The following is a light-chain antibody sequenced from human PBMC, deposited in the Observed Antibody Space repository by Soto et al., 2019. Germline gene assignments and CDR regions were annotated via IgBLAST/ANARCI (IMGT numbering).Light chain of an antibody. CDR1: SSNIGAGYD. J-gene: IGLJ2*01. CDR3: QSFESSRSVVV. CDR2: GNS. V-gene: IGLV1-40*01. Sequence: QSVLTQPPSVSGAPGQRVTISCTGTSSNIGAGYDVPWYQHLPGTAPKLLISGNSNRPSGVPDRFSGSKSGTSASLSITGLQAEDEADYDCQSFESSRSVVVFGGGTKLTVL.